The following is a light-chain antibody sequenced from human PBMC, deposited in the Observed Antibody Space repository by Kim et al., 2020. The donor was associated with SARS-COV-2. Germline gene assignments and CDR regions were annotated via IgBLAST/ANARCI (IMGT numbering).Light chain of an antibody. CDR3: SSYTSSSTPV. CDR1: SRDSGGSDY. Sequence: GQATPISCTRTSRDSGGSDYVSCHQLHPGKPPNLMIYDVSYRPTGVSNRFSGCKSGNTASLTISGLQAEDEADYYCSSYTSSSTPVFGGGTQLTVL. CDR2: DVS. J-gene: IGLJ3*02. V-gene: IGLV2-14*04.